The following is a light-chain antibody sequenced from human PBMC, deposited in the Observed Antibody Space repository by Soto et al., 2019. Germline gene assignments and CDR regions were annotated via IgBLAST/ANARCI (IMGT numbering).Light chain of an antibody. CDR3: CSYAGSPYV. CDR2: EVN. V-gene: IGLV2-14*01. Sequence: QSVLNQPAYLSGSPGEAITISCTGTSSDIGAYDYVSWFQQHPGKAPKLMISEVNNRPSGVSNRFSGSKSGNTASLTISGLQAEDEADYYCCSYAGSPYVFGTGNKVTVL. J-gene: IGLJ1*01. CDR1: SSDIGAYDY.